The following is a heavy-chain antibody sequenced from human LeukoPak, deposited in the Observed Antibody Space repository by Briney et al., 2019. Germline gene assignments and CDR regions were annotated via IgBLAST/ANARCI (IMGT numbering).Heavy chain of an antibody. Sequence: GGSLRLSCGASGFTFSSHWMSWVRQAPGKGLEWVSIIYSGGATFYADSVKGRFTISRENSKNTLWLQMNSLRAEDTAVYYCARLHYDVLTGPFDYWGQGTLVTVSS. CDR1: GFTFSSHW. D-gene: IGHD3-9*01. CDR2: IYSGGAT. CDR3: ARLHYDVLTGPFDY. V-gene: IGHV3-66*04. J-gene: IGHJ4*02.